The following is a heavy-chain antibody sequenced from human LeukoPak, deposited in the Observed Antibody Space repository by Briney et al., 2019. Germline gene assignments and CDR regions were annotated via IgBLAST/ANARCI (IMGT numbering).Heavy chain of an antibody. CDR1: GFTVSDNY. Sequence: GGSLRLSCAASGFTVSDNYMSWVRQAPGKGLEWVSVIYSGGSTYYADSVKGRFTISRDNSKNTLYLQMNSLRAEDTAVYYCAKDRRGYCSSTSCYARGVFDYWGQGTLVTVSS. CDR3: AKDRRGYCSSTSCYARGVFDY. D-gene: IGHD2-2*01. CDR2: IYSGGST. V-gene: IGHV3-53*01. J-gene: IGHJ4*02.